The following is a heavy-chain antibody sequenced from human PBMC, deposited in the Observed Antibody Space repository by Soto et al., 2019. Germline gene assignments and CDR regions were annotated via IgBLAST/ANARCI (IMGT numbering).Heavy chain of an antibody. D-gene: IGHD3-16*01. CDR1: GFTFSSFA. Sequence: EVQLFESGGGLVQPGGSLRLSCAASGFTFSSFAMSWVRQATGKGLEGVSVISGGGITHYSNSVKGRFTISRDNSKNMVYLEMTTLRAEDTALYSCAKGANYVALFDSWGQGTLVTVST. CDR2: ISGGGIT. V-gene: IGHV3-23*01. CDR3: AKGANYVALFDS. J-gene: IGHJ5*01.